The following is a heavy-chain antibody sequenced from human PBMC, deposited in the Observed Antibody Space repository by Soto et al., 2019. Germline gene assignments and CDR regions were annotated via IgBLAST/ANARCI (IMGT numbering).Heavy chain of an antibody. D-gene: IGHD6-19*01. J-gene: IGHJ4*02. CDR3: ARGYSSGWYGVGDY. V-gene: IGHV1-69*01. CDR1: GGTFSSYA. Sequence: QVQLVQSGAEVKKPGSSVKVSCKASGGTFSSYAISWVRQAPGQGLEWMGGIIPLFGTANYAQKFQVRVKITADESTSTAYMELSSLSSEDTAVYYCARGYSSGWYGVGDYWGQGTLVTVSS. CDR2: IIPLFGTA.